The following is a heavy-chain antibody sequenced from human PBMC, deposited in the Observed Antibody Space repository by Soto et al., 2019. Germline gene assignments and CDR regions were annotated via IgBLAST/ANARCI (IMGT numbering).Heavy chain of an antibody. CDR2: ISSNGGST. J-gene: IGHJ5*02. CDR3: VKSVAGTGWFDP. D-gene: IGHD6-19*01. Sequence: EVQLVESGGGLVQPGGSLRLSCLASGFTFSSYAMHWVRQAPGKGLEYVSAISSNGGSTYYADSVKGRFTISRDNSKNTLYLQMSSLRAEDTAVYYCVKSVAGTGWFDPWGQGTLVTVSS. V-gene: IGHV3-64D*06. CDR1: GFTFSSYA.